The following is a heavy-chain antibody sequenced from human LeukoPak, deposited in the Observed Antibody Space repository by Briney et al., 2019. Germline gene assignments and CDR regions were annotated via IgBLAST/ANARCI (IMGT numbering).Heavy chain of an antibody. CDR3: AKDSLRIAAVVYYFDY. V-gene: IGHV3-53*05. CDR1: GFTVSSNY. Sequence: GGSLRLSCAASGFTVSSNYMSWVRQAPGKGLEWVSVIYSGGGTYYADSVKGRFTISRDNSKNTLYLQMNSLRAEDTAVYYCAKDSLRIAAVVYYFDYWGQGTLVTVSS. CDR2: IYSGGGT. D-gene: IGHD6-13*01. J-gene: IGHJ4*02.